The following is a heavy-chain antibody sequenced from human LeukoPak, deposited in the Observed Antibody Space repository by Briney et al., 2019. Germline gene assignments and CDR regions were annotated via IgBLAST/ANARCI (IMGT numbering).Heavy chain of an antibody. J-gene: IGHJ6*03. CDR2: ISAYNGNT. Sequence: ASVKVSCKASGYTFTGYYMHWVRQAPGQGLEWMGWISAYNGNTNYAQKLQGRVTMTTDTSTSTAYMELRSLRSDDTAVYYCARLVYAIAYYYMDVWGKGTTVTVSS. V-gene: IGHV1-18*04. CDR1: GYTFTGYY. CDR3: ARLVYAIAYYYMDV. D-gene: IGHD2-8*01.